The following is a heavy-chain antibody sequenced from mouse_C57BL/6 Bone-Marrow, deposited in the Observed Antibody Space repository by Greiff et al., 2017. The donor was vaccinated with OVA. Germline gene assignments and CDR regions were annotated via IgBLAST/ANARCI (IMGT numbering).Heavy chain of an antibody. CDR3: TGRYYGSYWYFDV. CDR2: IRLKSDNYAT. D-gene: IGHD1-1*01. CDR1: GFTFSNYW. Sequence: EVKLVESGGGLVQPGGSMKLSCVASGFTFSNYWMNWVRQSPEKGLEWVAQIRLKSDNYATHYAESVKGRFTISRDDSKSSVYLQMNNLRAEDTGIYYCTGRYYGSYWYFDVWGTGTTVTVSS. V-gene: IGHV6-3*01. J-gene: IGHJ1*03.